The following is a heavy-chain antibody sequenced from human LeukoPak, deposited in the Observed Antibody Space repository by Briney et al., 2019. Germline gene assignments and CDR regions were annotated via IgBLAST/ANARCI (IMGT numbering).Heavy chain of an antibody. Sequence: SQTLSLTCTVSGVSMSSGAFYWSWIRQPPGKGLEWIGNIYYSGSTYYNPSLKSRVTISVDRSKNQFSLKLTSVTAAGTAVYYCARAFPFDDYGDPDAFDIWGQGTMVTVSS. CDR2: IYYSGST. J-gene: IGHJ3*02. CDR3: ARAFPFDDYGDPDAFDI. V-gene: IGHV4-30-4*08. CDR1: GVSMSSGAFY. D-gene: IGHD4-17*01.